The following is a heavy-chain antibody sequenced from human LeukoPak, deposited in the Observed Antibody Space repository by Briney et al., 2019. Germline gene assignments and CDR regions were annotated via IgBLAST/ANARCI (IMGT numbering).Heavy chain of an antibody. J-gene: IGHJ4*02. CDR2: INHSGST. D-gene: IGHD2-15*01. CDR3: ARRMGD. Sequence: SETLSLTCGVYGGPSSDYSWSWIRQPPGKGLEWIGEINHSGSTNYNPSLKSRVTMSVDTSKNQFYLKLTSVTAADTAVYYCARRMGDWGQGTLVTVSS. CDR1: GGPSSDYS. V-gene: IGHV4-34*10.